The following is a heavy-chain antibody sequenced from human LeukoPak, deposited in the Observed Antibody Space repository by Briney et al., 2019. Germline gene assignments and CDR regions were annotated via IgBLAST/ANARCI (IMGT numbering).Heavy chain of an antibody. CDR1: GFTFSTYW. V-gene: IGHV3-7*05. CDR3: ARVRVSSYYGMDI. Sequence: PGGSLRLSCAASGFTFSTYWMSWVRQAPGKGLEWVANINQDESEKYYVDSVKGRFTISRDNAKNSLYLQMNSLRAEDTAVYYCARVRVSSYYGMDIWGQGATVTVS. D-gene: IGHD2/OR15-2a*01. CDR2: INQDESEK. J-gene: IGHJ6*02.